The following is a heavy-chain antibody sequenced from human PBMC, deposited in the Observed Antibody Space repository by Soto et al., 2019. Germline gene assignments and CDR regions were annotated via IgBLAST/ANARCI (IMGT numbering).Heavy chain of an antibody. V-gene: IGHV1-69*01. D-gene: IGHD3-10*01. CDR3: ARVPYYYGAGSYSPHYYYYGMDV. CDR1: GGTFSSYA. CDR2: IIPIFGTA. J-gene: IGHJ6*02. Sequence: QVQLVQSGAEVQKPGSSVKVSCKASGGTFSSYAISWVRQAPGQGLEWMGGIIPIFGTANYAQKFQGRVTITADESTSTAYMELSSLRYEDTAVYYCARVPYYYGAGSYSPHYYYYGMDVWGQGTTVTVSS.